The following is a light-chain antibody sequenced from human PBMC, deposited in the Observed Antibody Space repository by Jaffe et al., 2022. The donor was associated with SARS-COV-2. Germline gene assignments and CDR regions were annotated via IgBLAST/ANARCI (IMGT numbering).Light chain of an antibody. V-gene: IGKV1-5*03. Sequence: DIQMTQLPSNLSASIGDTVTITCRASQSIGTSLAWYQQKSGKAPKLIIYKTSTLQTGVPSRFRGSGSGTDFTLTITSLQPDDFANYYCQQYYNFGTFGQGTSLEIE. CDR1: QSIGTS. CDR3: QQYYNFGT. CDR2: KTS. J-gene: IGKJ2*01.